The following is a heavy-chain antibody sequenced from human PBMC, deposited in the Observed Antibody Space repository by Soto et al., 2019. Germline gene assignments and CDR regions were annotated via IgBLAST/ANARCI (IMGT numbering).Heavy chain of an antibody. J-gene: IGHJ4*02. Sequence: QVQLVQSGADVKKPGSSVKVSCKASGDTFNFYTINWVRQAPGPGLEWMGRFNPILTMSNYAQKFEGRVRITADKSTSTAYMELSRLRAEDTAMYYCATSYGSGYRAFDFWGQGALVTVSS. V-gene: IGHV1-69*02. CDR2: FNPILTMS. D-gene: IGHD3-10*01. CDR3: ATSYGSGYRAFDF. CDR1: GDTFNFYT.